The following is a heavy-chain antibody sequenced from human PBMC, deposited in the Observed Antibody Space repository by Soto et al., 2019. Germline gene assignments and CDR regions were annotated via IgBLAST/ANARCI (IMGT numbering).Heavy chain of an antibody. J-gene: IGHJ6*02. CDR1: GFTFSSYA. D-gene: IGHD3-9*01. Sequence: GGSLRLSCSASGFTFSSYAMHWVRQAPGKGLEYVSAISSNGGSTYYADSVKGRFTISRDNSKNTLYLQMSSLRAEDTAVYYCVKGWNFDWLLSYYYYGMDVWGQGTTVTVSS. CDR2: ISSNGGST. CDR3: VKGWNFDWLLSYYYYGMDV. V-gene: IGHV3-64D*06.